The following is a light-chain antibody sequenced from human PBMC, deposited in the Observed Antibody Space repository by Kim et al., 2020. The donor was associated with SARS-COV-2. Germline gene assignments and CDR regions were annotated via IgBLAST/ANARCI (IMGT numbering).Light chain of an antibody. J-gene: IGLJ1*01. V-gene: IGLV2-14*03. Sequence: SITISCTETSSDVGSYDYVSWYQQHPGKAPKLMIYAVSNRPSGVSNRFSGSESANTASLTISGLQAEDEADYYCSSYTRSSTNYVFGTGTKVTVL. CDR2: AVS. CDR3: SSYTRSSTNYV. CDR1: SSDVGSYDY.